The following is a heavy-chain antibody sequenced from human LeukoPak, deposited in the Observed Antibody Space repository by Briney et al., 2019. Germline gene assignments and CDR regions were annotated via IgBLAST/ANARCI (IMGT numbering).Heavy chain of an antibody. V-gene: IGHV4-39*07. J-gene: IGHJ4*02. CDR3: ARDAGGDYGDYIFDY. CDR2: IHYSGST. Sequence: PSETLSLTCTVSGGSISSSNYYWGWIRQPPGKGLEWIGSIHYSGSTYYNPSLKSRVTISVDTSKNQFSLKLSSVTAADTALYYCARDAGGDYGDYIFDYWGQGTLVTVSS. CDR1: GGSISSSNYY. D-gene: IGHD4-17*01.